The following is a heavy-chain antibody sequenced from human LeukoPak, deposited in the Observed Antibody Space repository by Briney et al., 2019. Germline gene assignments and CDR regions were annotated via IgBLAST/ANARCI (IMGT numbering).Heavy chain of an antibody. CDR1: GGSMNAYY. V-gene: IGHV4-59*08. CDR3: ATIAGSSSF. J-gene: IGHJ4*02. Sequence: SETLSLTCTVSGGSMNAYYWTWFRQPPGKGLEWIGYIYYSGSTNYNPSLKSRLTISVDTSNNQSSLKLSSVTAADTAVYYCATIAGSSSFWGQGTLVTVSS. CDR2: IYYSGST. D-gene: IGHD6-6*01.